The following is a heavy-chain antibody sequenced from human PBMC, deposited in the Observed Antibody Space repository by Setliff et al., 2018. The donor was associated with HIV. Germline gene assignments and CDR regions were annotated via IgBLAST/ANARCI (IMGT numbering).Heavy chain of an antibody. J-gene: IGHJ6*04. V-gene: IGHV4-4*07. CDR3: VRERRWLQEYYYYMDV. CDR2: IYVNGKA. CDR1: GGSISSYY. Sequence: SETLSLTCTVSGGSISSYYWSWVRQSAGQELEWIGRIYVNGKANYNPSLKSRVTMSVGKSKSQFSLRLRSVTAADTAVYYCVRERRWLQEYYYYMDVWGNGTTVTVSS. D-gene: IGHD3-16*01.